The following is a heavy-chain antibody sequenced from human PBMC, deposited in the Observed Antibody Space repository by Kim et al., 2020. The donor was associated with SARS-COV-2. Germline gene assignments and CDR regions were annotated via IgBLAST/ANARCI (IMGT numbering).Heavy chain of an antibody. Sequence: GGSLRLSCAASGFTFDDYGMHWVRKSPGKGLEWVSGINWNSGGIAYADSVKGRFTISRDNAKNSLYLQMNSLRPEDTALYYCAKDRGKRGSAFLGDYWGQGTLVTVSS. V-gene: IGHV3-9*01. CDR2: INWNSGGI. CDR1: GFTFDDYG. D-gene: IGHD3-16*01. J-gene: IGHJ4*02. CDR3: AKDRGKRGSAFLGDY.